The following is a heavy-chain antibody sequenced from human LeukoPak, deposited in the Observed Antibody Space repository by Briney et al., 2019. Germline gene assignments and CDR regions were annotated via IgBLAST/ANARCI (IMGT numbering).Heavy chain of an antibody. D-gene: IGHD6-6*01. J-gene: IGHJ4*02. CDR1: GGSISSGDYY. CDR2: IYYSGST. V-gene: IGHV4-30-4*01. CDR3: ARALRSSSSPIDY. Sequence: SETPSLTCTVSGGSISSGDYYWSWIRQPPGKGLEWIGYIYYSGSTYYNPSLKSRVTISVDTSKNQFSLKLSSVTAADTAVYYCARALRSSSSPIDYWGQGTLVTVSS.